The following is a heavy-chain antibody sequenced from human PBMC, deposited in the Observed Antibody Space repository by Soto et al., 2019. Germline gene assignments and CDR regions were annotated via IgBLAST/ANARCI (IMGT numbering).Heavy chain of an antibody. D-gene: IGHD4-4*01. CDR1: GFTVSNKF. CDR2: IYNNDGT. J-gene: IGHJ3*01. V-gene: IGHV3-66*01. Sequence: EVQLVESGGGLVQPGGSLRLSCAASGFTVSNKFMSWVRQAPGKGLEWVSIIYNNDGTNYADSVRGRFTISRDKSENTLYLQMNSLRVEDTAVYYCARDGDVYRRDAFDVWGQGITVTVSS. CDR3: ARDGDVYRRDAFDV.